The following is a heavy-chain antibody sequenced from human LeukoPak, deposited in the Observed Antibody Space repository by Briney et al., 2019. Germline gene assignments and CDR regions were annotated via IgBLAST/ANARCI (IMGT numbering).Heavy chain of an antibody. CDR3: ARDLMGGYGDYVGY. J-gene: IGHJ4*02. CDR1: GFTFSSYG. CDR2: IRYDGINK. D-gene: IGHD4-17*01. Sequence: GGSLRLSCAASGFTFSSYGMHWVRQAPGKGLEWVAFIRYDGINKYYADSVKGRFTISRDNSKNTLFLQMNSLRAEDTAVYYCARDLMGGYGDYVGYWGQGTLVTVSS. V-gene: IGHV3-30*02.